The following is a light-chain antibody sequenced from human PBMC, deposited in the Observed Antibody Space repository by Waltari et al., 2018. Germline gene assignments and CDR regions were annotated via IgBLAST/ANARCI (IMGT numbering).Light chain of an antibody. J-gene: IGKJ1*01. V-gene: IGKV3-20*01. CDR3: QMYVRLPVT. Sequence: ETVLTQSPGTLPLSHGAGAPLSCRASQSVGRSLVWYQQRPGRAPRLLIYGASSRATGIPDRFTGSGSGTDFSLTISRLEPEDFAVYYCQMYVRLPVTFGQGTKVEI. CDR1: QSVGRS. CDR2: GAS.